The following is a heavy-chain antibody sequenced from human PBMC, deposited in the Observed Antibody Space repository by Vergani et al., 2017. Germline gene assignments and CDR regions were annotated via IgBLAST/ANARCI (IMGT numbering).Heavy chain of an antibody. CDR2: IGYDGRIK. D-gene: IGHD4-17*01. CDR1: GFSFNTYG. CDR3: AKGGGESSDYGCFDY. V-gene: IGHV3-30*02. J-gene: IGHJ4*02. Sequence: QVQLVETGGGVVQPGGSLRLYCATSGFSFNTYGAHWVRQAPGKGLEWVAFIGYDGRIKYNVDSVKGRFTISRDTSKKTLSLQMRSLRADDTAVYYCAKGGGESSDYGCFDYGGEGTVVSVCS.